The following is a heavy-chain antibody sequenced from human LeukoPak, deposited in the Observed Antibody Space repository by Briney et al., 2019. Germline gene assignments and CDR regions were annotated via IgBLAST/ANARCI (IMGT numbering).Heavy chain of an antibody. CDR2: MNPNSGNT. Sequence: GASVKVSCKASEYTFTTYDIDWVRQATGQGLEWMGWMNPNSGNTGYAQKFQGRITMTRNTSISTAYMELSSLTSEDTAVYYCARVGLVRGVRGKGFEYWGQGTLVAVSS. CDR1: EYTFTTYD. CDR3: ARVGLVRGVRGKGFEY. J-gene: IGHJ4*02. D-gene: IGHD3-10*01. V-gene: IGHV1-8*01.